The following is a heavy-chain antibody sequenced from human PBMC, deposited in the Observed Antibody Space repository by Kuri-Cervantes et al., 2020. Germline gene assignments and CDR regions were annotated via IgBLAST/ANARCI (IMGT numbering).Heavy chain of an antibody. CDR3: ARSGNSGYDYLLDY. J-gene: IGHJ4*02. V-gene: IGHV3-48*02. Sequence: GGSLRLSCAASGFTFSSYDMNWVRQAPGKGLEWVSYISSSSSTIYYADSVKGRFTIYRDNAKNSLYLQMNSLRDEDTAVYYCARSGNSGYDYLLDYWGQGTLVTVSS. CDR2: ISSSSSTI. D-gene: IGHD5-12*01. CDR1: GFTFSSYD.